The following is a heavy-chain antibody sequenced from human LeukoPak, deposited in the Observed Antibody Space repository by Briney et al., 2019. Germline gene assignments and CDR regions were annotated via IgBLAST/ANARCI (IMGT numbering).Heavy chain of an antibody. Sequence: GGSLRLSCAASGFTFSTYWMNWVRQAPGKGLEWVANINQDGRDKSYVDSVKGRFTISRDNAKNTLYLQMNSLRAEDTAVYYCARAWRGWGQGTLVTVSS. CDR3: ARAWRG. V-gene: IGHV3-7*01. J-gene: IGHJ4*02. D-gene: IGHD3-3*01. CDR1: GFTFSTYW. CDR2: INQDGRDK.